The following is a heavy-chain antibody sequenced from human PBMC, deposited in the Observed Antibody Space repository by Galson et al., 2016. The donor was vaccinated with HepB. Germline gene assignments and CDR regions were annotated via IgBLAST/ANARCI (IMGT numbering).Heavy chain of an antibody. CDR1: GFTFSTTYA. CDR2: MSYDGRSQ. Sequence: SLRLSCAASGFTFSTTYAMSWVRQAPGTGLEWVAIMSYDGRSQFYAASVKGRFTISNDNSKNTLYLQMNNLTGDDTAVYYCARALLAPAALGYYFDSWGQGTLVAVSS. V-gene: IGHV3-30*04. J-gene: IGHJ4*02. D-gene: IGHD2-2*01. CDR3: ARALLAPAALGYYFDS.